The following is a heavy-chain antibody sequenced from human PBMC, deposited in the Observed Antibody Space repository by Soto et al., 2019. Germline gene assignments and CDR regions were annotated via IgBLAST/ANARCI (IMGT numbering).Heavy chain of an antibody. CDR1: VGTFSSYA. Sequence: QVQLVQSGAEVKKPGSSVKVSCKASVGTFSSYAISWVRQAPGQGLEWMGGIIPIFGTANYAQKFQGRVTITADESTSTAYMELSSLRAEDTAVYYCARLTGWYYYYGMDVWGQGTTVTVSS. CDR3: ARLTGWYYYYGMDV. CDR2: IIPIFGTA. V-gene: IGHV1-69*12. J-gene: IGHJ6*02. D-gene: IGHD3-9*01.